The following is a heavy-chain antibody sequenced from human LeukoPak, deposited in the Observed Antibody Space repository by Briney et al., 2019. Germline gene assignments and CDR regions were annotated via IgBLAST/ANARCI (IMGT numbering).Heavy chain of an antibody. CDR2: IYRSGGT. CDR1: GFTVSTNY. J-gene: IGHJ4*02. CDR3: ARAPGYSNYVRY. Sequence: GGSLRLSCAASGFTVSTNYVSWVRQAPGKGLERVSVIYRSGGTAYAESVKDRFSISRDNSKNTVYLHMNSLRAEDTAVYYCARAPGYSNYVRYWGQGTLVTVSS. D-gene: IGHD4-11*01. V-gene: IGHV3-66*01.